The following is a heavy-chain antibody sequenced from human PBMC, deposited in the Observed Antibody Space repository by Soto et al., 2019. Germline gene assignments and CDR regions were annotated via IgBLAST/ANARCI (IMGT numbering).Heavy chain of an antibody. CDR2: INHSGST. Sequence: QVQLQQWGAGLLKPSETLSLTCAVYGGSFSGYYWSWIRQPPGKGLERIGEINHSGSTNYNPSLKSRVTISVDTSKNQYSLKLSSVTAADTAVYYCARGQVYYYYGMDVWGQGTTVTVSS. CDR1: GGSFSGYY. V-gene: IGHV4-34*01. J-gene: IGHJ6*02. CDR3: ARGQVYYYYGMDV.